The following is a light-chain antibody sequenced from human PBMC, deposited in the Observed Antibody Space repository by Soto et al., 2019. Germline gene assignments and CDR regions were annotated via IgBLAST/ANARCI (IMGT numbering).Light chain of an antibody. J-gene: IGKJ4*01. CDR1: QDINSY. CDR3: QQNYTTRELT. Sequence: DIQMTQSPSALSASVGDRVTITCRASQDINSYLNWYQKKPGKAPKLLIYAASSLQSGVPSRFSGSESGTDFTLTITSLQPDDSADHYCQQNYTTRELTLGGGTKVDIK. CDR2: AAS. V-gene: IGKV1-39*01.